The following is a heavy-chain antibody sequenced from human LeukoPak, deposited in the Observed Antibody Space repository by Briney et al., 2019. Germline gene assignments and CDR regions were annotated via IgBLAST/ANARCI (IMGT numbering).Heavy chain of an antibody. CDR1: GFTFSSYG. V-gene: IGHV3-23*01. Sequence: PGGSLRLSCAASGFTFSSYGVSWVRQAPGKGLEWVSGISGSGHRTYYADSVKGRFTISRDNSKSTLYLQMNSLRAEDTAVYYCAKDWGEYFDYVWGCFTSFDSWGQGTLVTVSS. CDR3: AKDWGEYFDYVWGCFTSFDS. D-gene: IGHD3-16*01. CDR2: ISGSGHRT. J-gene: IGHJ4*02.